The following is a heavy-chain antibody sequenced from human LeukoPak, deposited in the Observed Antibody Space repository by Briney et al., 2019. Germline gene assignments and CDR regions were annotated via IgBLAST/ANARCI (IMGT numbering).Heavy chain of an antibody. J-gene: IGHJ6*02. D-gene: IGHD4-11*01. CDR1: GFTFSSYG. CDR3: AKAAGLSNYRFYYYYYGMDV. V-gene: IGHV3-30*18. Sequence: GRSLRLSCAASGFTFSSYGMHWVRQAPGKGLEWVAVISYDGSNKYYADSVKGRFTISRDNSKNTLYLQMNSLRAEDTAVYYCAKAAGLSNYRFYYYYYGMDVWGQGTTVTVSS. CDR2: ISYDGSNK.